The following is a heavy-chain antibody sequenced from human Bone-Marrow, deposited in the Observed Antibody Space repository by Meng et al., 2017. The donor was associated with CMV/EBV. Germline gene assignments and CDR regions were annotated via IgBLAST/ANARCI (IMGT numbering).Heavy chain of an antibody. J-gene: IGHJ6*02. D-gene: IGHD2-2*01. V-gene: IGHV3-11*04. CDR1: GFTFSDYY. CDR2: ISSSGSTI. CDR3: ARDSLPYCGSTSCSYYYGMDV. Sequence: GESLKISCAASGFTFSDYYMSWIRQAPGKGLEWVSYISSSGSTIYYVDSVKGRFTISRDNAKNSLYLQMNSLRAEDTAVYYCARDSLPYCGSTSCSYYYGMDVWGQGTTVTVSS.